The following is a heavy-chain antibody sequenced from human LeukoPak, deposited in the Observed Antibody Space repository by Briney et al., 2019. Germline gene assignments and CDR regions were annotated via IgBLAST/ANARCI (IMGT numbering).Heavy chain of an antibody. CDR2: ISGSDGGT. J-gene: IGHJ4*02. CDR3: AKGGSYSPYFDY. V-gene: IGHV3-23*01. CDR1: GFTFSSYA. Sequence: GGSLRLSCAASGFTFSSYAMNWVRQAPGKGLEWVSTISGSDGGTYYADSVKGRFTISRDNSKNTVYLQMNSLRAEDAAEYYCAKGGSYSPYFDYWGQGTLVTVSS. D-gene: IGHD1-26*01.